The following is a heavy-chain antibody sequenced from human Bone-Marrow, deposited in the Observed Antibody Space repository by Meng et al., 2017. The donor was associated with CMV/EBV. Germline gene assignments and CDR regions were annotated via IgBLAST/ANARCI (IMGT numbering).Heavy chain of an antibody. CDR3: ARKVGGAVASLDY. V-gene: IGHV4-39*07. CDR1: GGSVSSSRYY. Sequence: SETLSLTCTVSGGSVSSSRYYWGWIRQPPGKGLEWIGSIYYGGDTYYNPSLKSRVTISVDTSKNQFSLKLSSVTAADTAVYYCARKVGGAVASLDYWGQGTLVTVSS. D-gene: IGHD6-19*01. CDR2: IYYGGDT. J-gene: IGHJ4*02.